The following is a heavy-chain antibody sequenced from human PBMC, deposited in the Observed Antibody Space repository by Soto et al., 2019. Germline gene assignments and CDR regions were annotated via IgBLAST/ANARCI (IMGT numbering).Heavy chain of an antibody. Sequence: TLSLTCTVSGGSLSSGCYYWSWIRQHPGKGLEWIGYIYYSGSTYYNPSLKSRVTISVDTSKNQFSLKLSSVTAADTAVYYCAREKRGYSSSYTNWFDPWGQGTLGTVS. J-gene: IGHJ5*02. D-gene: IGHD6-6*01. CDR2: IYYSGST. CDR1: GGSLSSGCYY. V-gene: IGHV4-31*03. CDR3: AREKRGYSSSYTNWFDP.